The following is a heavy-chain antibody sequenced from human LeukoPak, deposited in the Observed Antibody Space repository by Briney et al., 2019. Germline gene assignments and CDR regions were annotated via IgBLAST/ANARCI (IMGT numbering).Heavy chain of an antibody. CDR1: GGTFSSYA. D-gene: IGHD2-8*01. V-gene: IGHV1-69*04. J-gene: IGHJ4*02. CDR2: IIPILGIA. CDR3: AILISVYGLYFDH. Sequence: SVKVSCKASGGTFSSYAISWVRQAPGQGLEWMGRIIPILGIANYAQKFQGRVTITADKSTSTAYMELSSLRSEDTAVYYCAILISVYGLYFDHWGQGTLVTVSS.